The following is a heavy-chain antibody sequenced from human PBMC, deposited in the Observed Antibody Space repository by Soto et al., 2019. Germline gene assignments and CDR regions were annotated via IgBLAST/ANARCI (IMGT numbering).Heavy chain of an antibody. J-gene: IGHJ4*02. D-gene: IGHD1-26*01. Sequence: GGSLRLSCAASGFTFSSYGMHWVRQAPGKGLEWVAVISYDGSNKYYADSVKGRFTISRDNSKNTLYLQMNSLRAEDTAVYYCAKDSGSYYFDYWGQGTLVTVSS. CDR1: GFTFSSYG. V-gene: IGHV3-30*18. CDR2: ISYDGSNK. CDR3: AKDSGSYYFDY.